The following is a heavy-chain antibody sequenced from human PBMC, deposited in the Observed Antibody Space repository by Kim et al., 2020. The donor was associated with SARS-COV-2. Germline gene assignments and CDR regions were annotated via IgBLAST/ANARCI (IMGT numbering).Heavy chain of an antibody. CDR1: GYTLTELS. J-gene: IGHJ2*01. CDR2: FDPEDGKT. Sequence: ASVKVSCKVSGYTLTELSMHWVRQAPGKGLEWMGGFDPEDGKTTYAQTFQGRVTMTEDTSTDTAYMELSSLRSEDTAVYYCATLANRYDIFRLVLGGGKTGGYFDLWGRGTLVTLSS. D-gene: IGHD3-9*01. V-gene: IGHV1-24*01. CDR3: ATLANRYDIFRLVLGGGKTGGYFDL.